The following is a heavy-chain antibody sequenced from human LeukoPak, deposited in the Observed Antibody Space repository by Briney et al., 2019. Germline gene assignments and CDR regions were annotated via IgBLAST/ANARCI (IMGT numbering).Heavy chain of an antibody. V-gene: IGHV3-7*01. CDR1: GFTFSSYW. CDR3: AGYSRDYYYYYGMDV. Sequence: GGSLRLSCAASGFTFSSYWMSWVRQAPGKGLEWVANIKQDGSEKYYVDSVKGRFTISRDNAKNSLYLQMNSLRAEDTAVYYCAGYSRDYYYYYGMDVWGQGTTVTVSS. D-gene: IGHD4-11*01. CDR2: IKQDGSEK. J-gene: IGHJ6*02.